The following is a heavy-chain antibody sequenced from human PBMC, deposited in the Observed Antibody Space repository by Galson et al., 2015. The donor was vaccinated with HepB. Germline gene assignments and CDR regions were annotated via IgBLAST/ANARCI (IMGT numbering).Heavy chain of an antibody. V-gene: IGHV1-46*01. Sequence: SVKVSCKASGYTFTSYYMHWVRQAPGQGLEWMGIINPSGGSTSYAQKFQGRVTMTRDTSTSTVYMELSSLRSEDTAVYYCARGGYSGYDLYYYYGMDVWGQGTTVTVSS. CDR1: GYTFTSYY. CDR2: INPSGGST. D-gene: IGHD5-12*01. J-gene: IGHJ6*02. CDR3: ARGGYSGYDLYYYYGMDV.